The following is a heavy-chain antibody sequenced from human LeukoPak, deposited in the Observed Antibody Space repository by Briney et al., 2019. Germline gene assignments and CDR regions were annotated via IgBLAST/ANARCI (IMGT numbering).Heavy chain of an antibody. CDR3: ARDTDGSLEY. V-gene: IGHV3-7*01. D-gene: IGHD1-26*01. CDR1: GFTFTNSW. Sequence: PGGSLRLSCAASGFTFTNSWMAWVRQAPGKGPEWVANIKQDGSTKHYADSLKGRFTISRDNPKNSLYLQMNSLRADDTAVYYCARDTDGSLEYWVQGILVTVAS. J-gene: IGHJ4*02. CDR2: IKQDGSTK.